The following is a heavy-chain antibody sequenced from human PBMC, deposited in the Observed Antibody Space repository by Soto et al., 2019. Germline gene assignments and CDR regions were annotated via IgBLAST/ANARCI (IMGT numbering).Heavy chain of an antibody. CDR2: IIPIFGTR. CDR1: GGTFSNYA. Sequence: SVKVSCKASGGTFSNYAISWVRQAPGQGLEGMGGIIPIFGTRNYAQNFQGRVTITADESTGTAYMELSSLRSEDTAVYYCARGGYTISRRPIYFDFWGQGSLVTLSS. V-gene: IGHV1-69*13. CDR3: ARGGYTISRRPIYFDF. D-gene: IGHD3-16*02. J-gene: IGHJ4*02.